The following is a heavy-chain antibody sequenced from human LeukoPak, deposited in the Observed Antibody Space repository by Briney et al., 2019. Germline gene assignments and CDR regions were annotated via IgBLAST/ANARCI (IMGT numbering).Heavy chain of an antibody. CDR3: ARSHYTLPYYFDY. CDR2: ISYDGSNE. D-gene: IGHD1-26*01. V-gene: IGHV3-30-3*01. CDR1: GFTFSSYA. J-gene: IGHJ4*02. Sequence: PGGSLRLSCAASGFTFSSYAMHWVRQAPGKGLEWVAVISYDGSNEYYADSVKGRFTISRDNSKNTLYLQMNSLRAEDTAVYYCARSHYTLPYYFDYWGQGTLVTVSS.